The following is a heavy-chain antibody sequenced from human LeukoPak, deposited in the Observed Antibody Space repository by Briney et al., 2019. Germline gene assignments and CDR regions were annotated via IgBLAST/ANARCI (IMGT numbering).Heavy chain of an antibody. D-gene: IGHD3-3*01. J-gene: IGHJ6*03. CDR2: LYHSGST. CDR3: ATTPTIFVPRYMDV. CDR1: GYSISSGYY. V-gene: IGHV4-38-2*02. Sequence: SETLSLTRTVSGYSISSGYYWGWIRQPPGKGLEWIGSLYHSGSTYYNPSLKSRVTISLDTSKNQFSLKLSSVTAADTAVYYCATTPTIFVPRYMDVWGKGTTVTVSS.